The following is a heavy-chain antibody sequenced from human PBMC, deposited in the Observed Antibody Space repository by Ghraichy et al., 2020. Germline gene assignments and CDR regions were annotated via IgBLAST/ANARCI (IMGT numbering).Heavy chain of an antibody. CDR3: ARDGWNLIIAAAATVAFDL. D-gene: IGHD6-25*01. Sequence: GGSLRLSCVASGFTFTSYAMHWVRQAPGKGLEWVAVISYDGSNTYQADSVTGRFTISRDNSENTLYLQMNSLRAEDTALYYCARDGWNLIIAAAATVAFDLWRRRTIGAVCS. CDR1: GFTFTSYA. CDR2: ISYDGSNT. V-gene: IGHV3-30-3*01. J-gene: IGHJ3*01.